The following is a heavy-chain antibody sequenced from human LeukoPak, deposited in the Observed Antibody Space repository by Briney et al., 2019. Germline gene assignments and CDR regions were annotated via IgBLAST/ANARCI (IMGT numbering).Heavy chain of an antibody. V-gene: IGHV3-48*01. CDR1: GFTFSSYS. CDR3: ARDWRLDWFDP. CDR2: ISSLSGTI. J-gene: IGHJ5*02. Sequence: PGGSLRLSCVASGFTFSSYSMNWVRQAPGEGLEWVSYISSLSGTIYYADSVKGRFTISRDNAKNSLYLQMDSLRAEDTAVYYCARDWRLDWFDPWGQGTLVTVSS. D-gene: IGHD3-3*01.